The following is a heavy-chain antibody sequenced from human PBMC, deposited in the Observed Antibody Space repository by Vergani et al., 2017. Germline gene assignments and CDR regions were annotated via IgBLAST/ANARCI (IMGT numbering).Heavy chain of an antibody. CDR2: INHSGST. Sequence: QVQLQQWGAGLLKPSETLSLTCAVYGGSFSGYYWSWIRQPPGKGLEWIGEINHSGSTNYNPSLKSRVTISVDTSKNQFSLKLSSVTAADTAVYYCARGPLVFWNGYYPGDYYIDVWGKGTTVTVSS. CDR1: GGSFSGYY. V-gene: IGHV4-34*01. CDR3: ARGPLVFWNGYYPGDYYIDV. J-gene: IGHJ6*03. D-gene: IGHD3-3*01.